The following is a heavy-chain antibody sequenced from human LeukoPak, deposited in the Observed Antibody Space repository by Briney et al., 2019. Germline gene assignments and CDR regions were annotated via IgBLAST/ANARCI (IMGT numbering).Heavy chain of an antibody. CDR2: INPNSGGT. Sequence: ASVKVSCKASGYTFTGYYMHWVRQAPGQGLEWMGWINPNSGGTNYAQKFQGRVTMTRDTSISTAYMELSRLRSDDTAVYYCAREREEVPAAIHIFDYWGQGTLVTVSS. CDR1: GYTFTGYY. CDR3: AREREEVPAAIHIFDY. D-gene: IGHD2-2*02. J-gene: IGHJ4*02. V-gene: IGHV1-2*02.